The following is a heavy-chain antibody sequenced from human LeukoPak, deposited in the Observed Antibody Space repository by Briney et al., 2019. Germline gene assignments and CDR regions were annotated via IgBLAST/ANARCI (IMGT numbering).Heavy chain of an antibody. CDR2: ISYDGSNK. D-gene: IGHD7-27*01. J-gene: IGHJ4*02. CDR1: GFTFSSYG. V-gene: IGHV3-30*18. Sequence: GGSLRLSCAASGFTFSSYGMHWVRQAPGKGLEWVAVISYDGSNKYYADSVKGRFTISRDNSKNTLYLQMNSLGAEDTAVYYCAKDNGDWGYLDYWGQGTLVTVSS. CDR3: AKDNGDWGYLDY.